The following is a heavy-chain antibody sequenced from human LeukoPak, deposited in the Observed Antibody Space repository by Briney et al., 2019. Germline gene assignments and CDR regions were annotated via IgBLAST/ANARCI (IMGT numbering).Heavy chain of an antibody. CDR2: IYYSGST. CDR3: AGSGYSYGCFDY. D-gene: IGHD5-18*01. J-gene: IGHJ4*02. Sequence: SETLSLTCTVSGGSISSSSYYWGWIRQPPGKGLEWIGSIYYSGSTYYNPSLKSRVTISVDTSKNQFSLKLSSVTAADTAVYYCAGSGYSYGCFDYWGQGTLVTVSS. V-gene: IGHV4-39*01. CDR1: GGSISSSSYY.